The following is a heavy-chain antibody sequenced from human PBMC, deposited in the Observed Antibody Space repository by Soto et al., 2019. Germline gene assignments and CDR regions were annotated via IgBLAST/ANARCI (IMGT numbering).Heavy chain of an antibody. CDR1: GFTFRNYW. CDR2: TKPDGSES. V-gene: IGHV3-7*01. J-gene: IGHJ4*02. D-gene: IGHD3-16*01. CDR3: MPGGDAST. Sequence: EVQLVESGGGLVQPGGSLRLSCIASGFTFRNYWMNWVRQAPGKGLEWVANTKPDGSESFYVDSVKGRFTISRDNGKNSVHLQMNSLRDEDTAVYYCMPGGDASTWVQGTLVTVSS.